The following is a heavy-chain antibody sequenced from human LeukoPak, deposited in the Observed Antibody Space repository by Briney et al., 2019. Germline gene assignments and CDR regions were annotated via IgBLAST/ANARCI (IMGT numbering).Heavy chain of an antibody. J-gene: IGHJ5*02. Sequence: SVKVSCKASGGTFSSYAISWVRQAPGQGLEWMGGIIPIFGTANYAQKFQGRVTITADESTGTAYMELSSLRSEDTAVYYCARGYSYGYSFDPWGQGTLVTVSS. D-gene: IGHD5-18*01. V-gene: IGHV1-69*13. CDR1: GGTFSSYA. CDR3: ARGYSYGYSFDP. CDR2: IIPIFGTA.